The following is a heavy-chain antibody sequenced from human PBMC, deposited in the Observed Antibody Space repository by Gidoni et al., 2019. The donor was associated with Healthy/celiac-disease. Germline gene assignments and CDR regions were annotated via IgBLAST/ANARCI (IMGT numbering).Heavy chain of an antibody. V-gene: IGHV4-39*01. D-gene: IGHD3-3*01. CDR3: ARHSASTRSGDDFWSGYFTSTSYYYYMDV. Sequence: QLQLQESGPGLVKPSETLSLTCTVSGGSISSSSYYWGWLRQPPGQGLEWIGSICYSGSTYYNPSRKSRVIISVDTSKNQFALKLSSVTAADTAVYYCARHSASTRSGDDFWSGYFTSTSYYYYMDVWGKGTTVTVSS. CDR1: GGSISSSSYY. J-gene: IGHJ6*03. CDR2: ICYSGST.